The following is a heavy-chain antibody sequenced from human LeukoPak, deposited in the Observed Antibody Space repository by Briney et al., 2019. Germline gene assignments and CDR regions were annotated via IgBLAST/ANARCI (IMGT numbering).Heavy chain of an antibody. J-gene: IGHJ4*02. CDR2: IVVGSGNT. D-gene: IGHD2-2*01. CDR3: AAAVGIGVVPAAVDY. Sequence: SVKVSCKASGFTFTSSAMQWVRQARGQRLEWIGWIVVGSGNTNYAQKFQERVTITRDMSTSTAYMELSSLRSEDTAVYYCAAAVGIGVVPAAVDYWGQGTLVTVSS. V-gene: IGHV1-58*02. CDR1: GFTFTSSA.